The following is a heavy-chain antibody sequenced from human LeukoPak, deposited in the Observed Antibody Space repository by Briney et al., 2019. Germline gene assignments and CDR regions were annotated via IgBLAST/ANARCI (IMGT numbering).Heavy chain of an antibody. D-gene: IGHD3-22*01. J-gene: IGHJ4*02. CDR1: GGSISSSSYY. Sequence: SETLSLTCTVSGGSISSSSYYWGWIRQPPGKGLEWIGSIYYSGSTYYNPSLKSRVIISVDTSKDQFSLKLSSVTAADTAVYYCARDVRDSSGFYLRAFDYWGQGTLVTVSS. V-gene: IGHV4-39*07. CDR2: IYYSGST. CDR3: ARDVRDSSGFYLRAFDY.